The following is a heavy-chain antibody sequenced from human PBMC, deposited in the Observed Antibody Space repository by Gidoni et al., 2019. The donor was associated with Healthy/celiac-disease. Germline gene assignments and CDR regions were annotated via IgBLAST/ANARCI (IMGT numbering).Heavy chain of an antibody. Sequence: VRQAPGQGLEWMGGIIPIFGTANYAQKFQGRVTITADESTSTAYMELSSLRSEDTAVYYCATLRWLLDRGWFDPWGQGTLVTVSS. J-gene: IGHJ5*02. V-gene: IGHV1-69*01. CDR2: IIPIFGTA. CDR3: ATLRWLLDRGWFDP. D-gene: IGHD3-22*01.